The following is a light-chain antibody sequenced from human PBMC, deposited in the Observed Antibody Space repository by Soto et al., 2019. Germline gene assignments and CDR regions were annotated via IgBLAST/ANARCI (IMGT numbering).Light chain of an antibody. V-gene: IGLV2-14*01. J-gene: IGLJ2*01. CDR1: SSDVGTCDC. CDR3: QSSDSSLSGVV. Sequence: QSALTQPASVSGSPGQSITISCTGTSSDVGTCDCVSWYQQHPGKAPKLLIYGNSNRPSGVPDRFSGSKSGTSASLAITGLQAEDEADYYCQSSDSSLSGVVFGGGTKVTVL. CDR2: GNS.